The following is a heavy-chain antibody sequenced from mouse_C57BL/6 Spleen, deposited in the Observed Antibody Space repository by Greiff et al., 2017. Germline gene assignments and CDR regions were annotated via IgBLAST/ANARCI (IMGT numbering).Heavy chain of an antibody. CDR3: AIPGNYDAMDN. J-gene: IGHJ4*01. V-gene: IGHV1-74*01. CDR2: IHPSDSDT. D-gene: IGHD2-1*01. CDR1: GYTFTSYW. Sequence: VQLQQPGAELVKPGASVKVSCNASGYTFTSYWMHWVKQRPGQGLEWNVRIHPSDSDTNYNQKFKGKATLTVDNSSITAYLHLSGMTAKDTAVYYCAIPGNYDAMDNWGEGTSGTVSS.